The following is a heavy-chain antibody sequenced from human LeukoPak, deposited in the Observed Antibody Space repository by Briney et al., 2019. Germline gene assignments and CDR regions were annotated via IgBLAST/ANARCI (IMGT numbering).Heavy chain of an antibody. Sequence: SETLSLTCTVSGGSISNSIYYWGWIRQPPGKGLEWIGSLCYSGSTCYNPSLKSRVTISVDTSKNQFSLKLSSVTAADTAVYYCARVGSFNKQQLRYWGQGTLVTVSS. J-gene: IGHJ4*02. D-gene: IGHD6-13*01. CDR2: LCYSGST. V-gene: IGHV4-39*07. CDR3: ARVGSFNKQQLRY. CDR1: GGSISNSIYY.